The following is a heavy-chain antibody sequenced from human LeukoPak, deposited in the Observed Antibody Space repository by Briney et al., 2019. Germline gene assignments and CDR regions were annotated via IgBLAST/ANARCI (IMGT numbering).Heavy chain of an antibody. CDR1: GYTFTGYY. V-gene: IGHV1-2*02. D-gene: IGHD5-18*01. J-gene: IGHJ4*02. CDR2: INPNSGGT. CDR3: ARVSSPISPAMVSFDY. Sequence: ASVKVSCKASGYTFTGYYMHWVRQAPGQGLEWMGWINPNSGGTNYAQKFQGRVTTTRDTSISTAYMELSRLRSDDTAVYYCARVSSPISPAMVSFDYWGQGTLVTVSS.